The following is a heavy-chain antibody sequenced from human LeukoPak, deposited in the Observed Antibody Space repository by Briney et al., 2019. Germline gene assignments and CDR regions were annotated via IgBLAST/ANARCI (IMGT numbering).Heavy chain of an antibody. CDR3: AAGLGVLDPEANS. CDR1: GYTFTGYY. Sequence: ASVKVSCTASGYTFTGYYMHWVRQAPGQGLEWMGWINPNSGGTNYAQKFQGRVTMTRDTSISTAYMELTRLRSDDTAVYYCAAGLGVLDPEANSWGQGTLVTVSS. D-gene: IGHD3/OR15-3a*01. J-gene: IGHJ4*02. CDR2: INPNSGGT. V-gene: IGHV1-2*02.